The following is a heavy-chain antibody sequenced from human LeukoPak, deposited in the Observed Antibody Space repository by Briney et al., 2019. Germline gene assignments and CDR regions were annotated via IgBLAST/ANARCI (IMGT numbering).Heavy chain of an antibody. CDR3: ARLRITMIVVVITDDAFDI. D-gene: IGHD3-22*01. J-gene: IGHJ3*02. Sequence: SETLSLTCAVYGGSFSGYYWSWIRQPPGRGLEWIGEINHSGSTNYNPSLKSRVTISVDTSKNQFSLKLSSVTAADTAVYYCARLRITMIVVVITDDAFDIWGQGTMVTVSS. CDR2: INHSGST. CDR1: GGSFSGYY. V-gene: IGHV4-34*01.